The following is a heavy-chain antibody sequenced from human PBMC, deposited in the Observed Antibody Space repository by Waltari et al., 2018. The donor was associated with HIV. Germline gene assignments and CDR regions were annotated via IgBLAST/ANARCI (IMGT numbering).Heavy chain of an antibody. Sequence: QVQLVESGGGVVQPGRSLRLSCAAPGFPFSSFGMHWVRQAPGKGLDWVAVIWLDGVNKYYADSVKGRFTISRDNSKNTLYLQMNSLRAEDTAVYYCARHPTPFTGYNSFDYWGQGTLVTVSS. CDR2: IWLDGVNK. CDR3: ARHPTPFTGYNSFDY. V-gene: IGHV3-33*01. CDR1: GFPFSSFG. J-gene: IGHJ4*02. D-gene: IGHD5-12*01.